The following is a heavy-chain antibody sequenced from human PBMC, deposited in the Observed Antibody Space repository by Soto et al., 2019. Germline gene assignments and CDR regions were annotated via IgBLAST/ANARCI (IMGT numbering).Heavy chain of an antibody. J-gene: IGHJ4*02. D-gene: IGHD3-10*01. CDR2: INHSGST. Sequence: QVQLQQWGAGLLKPSETLSLTCAAYGGSFSGYYWSWIRQPPGKGLEWIGEINHSGSTNYNPSLKSRVKISVDTSKNHLSLKLSSVTAADTGVYYCARLLLWFGEFNFDYWGQGTLVTVSS. CDR3: ARLLLWFGEFNFDY. V-gene: IGHV4-34*01. CDR1: GGSFSGYY.